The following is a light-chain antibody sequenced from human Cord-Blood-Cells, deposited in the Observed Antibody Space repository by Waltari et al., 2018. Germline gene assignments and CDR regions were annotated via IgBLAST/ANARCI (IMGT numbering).Light chain of an antibody. CDR2: EGS. CDR3: CSYAGSVV. V-gene: IGLV2-23*01. J-gene: IGLJ2*01. Sequence: QSALTQPASVSGSPGQSITISCTGTSSDVGSYNLVSWYQQHPGKAPKLMIYEGSKRPSGVSNRFSGSKSGNTASLTISGLQAEDEADYYCCSYAGSVVF. CDR1: SSDVGSYNL.